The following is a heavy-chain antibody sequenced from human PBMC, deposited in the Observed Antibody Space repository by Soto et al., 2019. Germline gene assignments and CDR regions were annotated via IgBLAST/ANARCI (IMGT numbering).Heavy chain of an antibody. V-gene: IGHV3-21*06. CDR1: GFTFSSYS. J-gene: IGHJ4*02. D-gene: IGHD2-21*01. CDR3: ARGGGGGLFEH. CDR2: ISPKSTYR. Sequence: GGSLRLSCAASGFTFSSYSINWVRQAPGKGLEWVSHISPKSTYRNYADSVKGRFTISRDNTKSSLFLQMNSLGVEDTAAYYCARGGGGGLFEHWGQGVLVTV.